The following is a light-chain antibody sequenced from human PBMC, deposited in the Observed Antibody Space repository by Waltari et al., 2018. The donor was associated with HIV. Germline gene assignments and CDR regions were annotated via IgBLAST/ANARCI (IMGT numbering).Light chain of an antibody. CDR2: DAS. V-gene: IGKV1-33*01. CDR1: QDISNY. CDR3: QQYHNRPIT. J-gene: IGKJ5*01. Sequence: DIPMTQSPSSLSASVGVSVTITCQASQDISNYLNWYQQKPGKAPTLLIYDASTLETGVPSRFSGSGSGTDFTFTISSLQPEDTATFYCQQYHNRPITFGQGTRLEIK.